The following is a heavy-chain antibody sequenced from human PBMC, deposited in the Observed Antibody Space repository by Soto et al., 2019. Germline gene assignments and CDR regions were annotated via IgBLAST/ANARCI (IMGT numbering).Heavy chain of an antibody. CDR1: GYTFTSYG. V-gene: IGHV1-18*01. Sequence: ASVKVSCKASGYTFTSYGISWLRQAPGQGLEWMGWISAYNGNTNYAQKLQGRVTMTTDTSTSTAYMELRSLRSDDTAVYYCARDYGIVVVPAADQWGQGTLVTVSS. CDR2: ISAYNGNT. CDR3: ARDYGIVVVPAADQ. D-gene: IGHD2-2*01. J-gene: IGHJ4*02.